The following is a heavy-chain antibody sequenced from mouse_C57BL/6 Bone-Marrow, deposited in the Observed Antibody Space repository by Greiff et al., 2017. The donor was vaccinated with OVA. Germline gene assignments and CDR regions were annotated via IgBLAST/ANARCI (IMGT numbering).Heavy chain of an antibody. CDR3: ARVRLLLRSPWFAY. J-gene: IGHJ3*01. CDR1: GYTFTSYW. Sequence: VQLQQPGAELVMPGASVKLSCKASGYTFTSYWMHWVKQRPGQGLEWIGEIDPSDSYTNYNQQFKGKSTLTVDKSSSTAYMQLSSLTSEDSAVYYCARVRLLLRSPWFAYWGQGTLVTGSA. V-gene: IGHV1-69*01. CDR2: IDPSDSYT. D-gene: IGHD1-1*01.